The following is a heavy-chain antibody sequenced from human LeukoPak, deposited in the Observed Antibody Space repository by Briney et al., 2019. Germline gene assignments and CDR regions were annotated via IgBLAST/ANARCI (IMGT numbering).Heavy chain of an antibody. CDR3: ARGFFGSGYLSVQF. J-gene: IGHJ1*01. CDR1: GYTFTGYY. V-gene: IGHV1-2*02. D-gene: IGHD3-22*01. Sequence: EASVKVSCKASGYTFTGYYMHWVRQAPGQGLEWMGWINPNSGGTHYAQKFQGRVTMTRDMSTSTFYMELSSLRSEDTAVYYCARGFFGSGYLSVQFWGQGTLVTVSS. CDR2: INPNSGGT.